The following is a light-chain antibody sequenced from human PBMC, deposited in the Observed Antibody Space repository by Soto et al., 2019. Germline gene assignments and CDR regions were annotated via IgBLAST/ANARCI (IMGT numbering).Light chain of an antibody. Sequence: QSVLTQPASVSGSPGQSITISCTGTSSDVGGYNYVSWYQQHPGKAPKLMIYDVSNRPSGVSNRFSGSKSGNTATLTISGLQAEEEADYYCSSYTSSSVVFGAGTKLTVL. CDR1: SSDVGGYNY. J-gene: IGLJ2*01. CDR3: SSYTSSSVV. CDR2: DVS. V-gene: IGLV2-14*01.